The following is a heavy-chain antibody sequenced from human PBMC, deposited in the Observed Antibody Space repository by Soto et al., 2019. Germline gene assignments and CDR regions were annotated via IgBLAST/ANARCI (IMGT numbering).Heavy chain of an antibody. D-gene: IGHD5-18*01. V-gene: IGHV1-24*01. J-gene: IGHJ4*02. Sequence: GASVKVSCKVSGYTLTELSMHWVLQAPGKGLEWMGGFDPEDGETIYAQKFQGRVTMTEDTSTDTAYMELSSLRSEDTAVYYCATAGRRAAMVRSRYYFDYWGQGTLVTVSS. CDR2: FDPEDGET. CDR1: GYTLTELS. CDR3: ATAGRRAAMVRSRYYFDY.